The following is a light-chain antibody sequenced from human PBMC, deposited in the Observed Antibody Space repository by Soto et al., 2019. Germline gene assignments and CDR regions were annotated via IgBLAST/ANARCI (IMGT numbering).Light chain of an antibody. V-gene: IGKV3-11*01. CDR2: DAS. Sequence: EIVLTQSPATLSLSPWERATLSCRASQSVSSYLAWYQQKPGQAPRLLIYDASNRATGIPARFSGSGSGTDFTLTISSLEPEDFAVYYCQQYDKWPRTFGQGTKVDI. J-gene: IGKJ1*01. CDR1: QSVSSY. CDR3: QQYDKWPRT.